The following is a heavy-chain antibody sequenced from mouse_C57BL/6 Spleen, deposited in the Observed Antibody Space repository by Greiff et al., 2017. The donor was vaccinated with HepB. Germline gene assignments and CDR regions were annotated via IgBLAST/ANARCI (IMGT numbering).Heavy chain of an antibody. CDR3: ARGYGNNSFDY. D-gene: IGHD1-1*01. CDR2: IYPGSGNT. J-gene: IGHJ2*01. Sequence: QVQLQSGAELVRPGASVKLSCKASGYTFTDYYINWVKQRPGQGLEWIARIYPGSGNTYYNEQFKGKATLTAEKSSSTASKQLSSLTSEDAAVYFCARGYGNNSFDYWGQGTTLTVSS. CDR1: GYTFTDYY. V-gene: IGHV1-76*01.